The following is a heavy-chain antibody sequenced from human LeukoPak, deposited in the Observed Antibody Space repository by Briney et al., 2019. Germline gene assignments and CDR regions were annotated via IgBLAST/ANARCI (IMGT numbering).Heavy chain of an antibody. V-gene: IGHV4-30-2*01. J-gene: IGHJ6*02. D-gene: IGHD3-10*01. Sequence: TSETLSLTCVVSGGSISSGGYSWTWIRQPSGKGLEWIGYLYHSGSPYYTPSLKSRVTISIDRSKNQFSLNLNSVTAADTAVYYCARAGAAYYYGMDVWGQGTTVTVSS. CDR2: LYHSGSP. CDR1: GGSISSGGYS. CDR3: ARAGAAYYYGMDV.